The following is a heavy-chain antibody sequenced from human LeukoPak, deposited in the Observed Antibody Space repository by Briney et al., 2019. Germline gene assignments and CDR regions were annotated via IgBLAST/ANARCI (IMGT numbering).Heavy chain of an antibody. V-gene: IGHV3-30*18. CDR2: ISYDGSNK. Sequence: TGGSLRLSCAASGFTFSSYGMHWVRQAPGRGLEWVAVISYDGSNKYYADSVKGRFTISRDNSKNTLYLQMNSLRAEDTAVYYCAKDGGYGDYVSYFDYWGQGTLVTVSS. CDR1: GFTFSSYG. CDR3: AKDGGYGDYVSYFDY. J-gene: IGHJ4*02. D-gene: IGHD4-17*01.